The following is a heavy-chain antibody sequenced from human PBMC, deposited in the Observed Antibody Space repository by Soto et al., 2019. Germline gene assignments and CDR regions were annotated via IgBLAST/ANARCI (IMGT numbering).Heavy chain of an antibody. Sequence: QVQLVQSGPEVKKPGSSVKVSCKASGDTFNSYVITWVRQAPGQGLEWLGGIITAFGTTSYAQNFQDRLTITAGEAATTDHMELSSLTSDDTAMYYCKRSYGYTFGGSLDNWGQGTLVTVSS. CDR2: IITAFGTT. V-gene: IGHV1-69*01. D-gene: IGHD5-18*01. CDR3: KRSYGYTFGGSLDN. CDR1: GDTFNSYV. J-gene: IGHJ4*02.